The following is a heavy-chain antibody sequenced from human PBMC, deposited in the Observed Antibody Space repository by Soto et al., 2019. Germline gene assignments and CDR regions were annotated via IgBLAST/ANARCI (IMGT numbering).Heavy chain of an antibody. CDR1: GYSFTTYG. D-gene: IGHD2-21*02. J-gene: IGHJ4*02. CDR2: ISTDKGNT. V-gene: IGHV1-18*01. CDR3: ARDRDWNLDY. Sequence: ASVKVSCKXSGYSFTTYGMTWVRQAPGQGLEWMGWISTDKGNTKYAQNFQSRATLTTDTSTSTAYMELRSLRSDDTAVYYCARDRDWNLDYWGQGTLVTVSS.